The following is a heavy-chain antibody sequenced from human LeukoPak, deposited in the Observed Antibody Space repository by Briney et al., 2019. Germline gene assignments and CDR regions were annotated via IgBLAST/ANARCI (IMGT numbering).Heavy chain of an antibody. CDR2: INPNSGGT. D-gene: IGHD5-18*01. J-gene: IGHJ4*02. CDR3: AREGGDTAMRH. Sequence: GASVKVSCKASGYTFTGYYMHWVRQAPGQGLEWMGWINPNSGGTKYAQRFQGRVTMTRDTSISTDYMELSRLRSEDTAVYYCAREGGDTAMRHWGQGTLVTVSS. CDR1: GYTFTGYY. V-gene: IGHV1-2*02.